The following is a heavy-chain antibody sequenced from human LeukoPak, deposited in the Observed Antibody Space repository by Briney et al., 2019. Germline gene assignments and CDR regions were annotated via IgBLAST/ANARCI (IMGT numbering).Heavy chain of an antibody. CDR2: ISYDGSNK. CDR3: AKDFCGGDCYSVDY. J-gene: IGHJ4*02. D-gene: IGHD2-21*02. V-gene: IGHV3-30*18. Sequence: GGSLRLSCAASGFTFSSYGMHRVRQAPGKGLEWVAVISYDGSNKYYADSVKGRFTISRDNSKNTLYLQMNSLRAEDTAVYYCAKDFCGGDCYSVDYWGQGTLVTVSS. CDR1: GFTFSSYG.